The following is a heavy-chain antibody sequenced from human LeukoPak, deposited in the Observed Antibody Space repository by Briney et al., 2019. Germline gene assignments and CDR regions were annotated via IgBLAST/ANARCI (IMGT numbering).Heavy chain of an antibody. CDR3: ARVTDGDYPDY. D-gene: IGHD4-17*01. CDR1: GFTFSTYD. Sequence: GGSLRLSCAASGFTFSTYDMTWVRQAPGKGLEWVSLIYIGGSTYYADSVKGRFTISRDNSKNTLYLQMNSLRAEDTAVYYCARVTDGDYPDYWGQGTLVTVSS. J-gene: IGHJ4*02. CDR2: IYIGGST. V-gene: IGHV3-66*01.